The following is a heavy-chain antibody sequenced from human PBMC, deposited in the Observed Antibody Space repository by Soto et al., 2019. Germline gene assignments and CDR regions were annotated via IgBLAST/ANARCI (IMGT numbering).Heavy chain of an antibody. D-gene: IGHD6-6*01. CDR3: AKDGRSVASRLGDY. Sequence: GGSLRLSCAASGFTFSTYGMHWVRQAPGKGLEWVAVISHDGSQKYYADSVKGRFTISRDNPRNRLYLQMNSLRAEDTAVYYCAKDGRSVASRLGDYWGQGALVTVS. V-gene: IGHV3-30*18. CDR1: GFTFSTYG. J-gene: IGHJ4*02. CDR2: ISHDGSQK.